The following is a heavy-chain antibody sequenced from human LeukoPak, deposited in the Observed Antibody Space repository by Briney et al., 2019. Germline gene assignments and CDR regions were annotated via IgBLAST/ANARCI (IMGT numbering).Heavy chain of an antibody. D-gene: IGHD1-26*01. V-gene: IGHV4-34*01. CDR1: GGSFSGYY. CDR2: INHSGST. CDR3: ARLPKYSGSWGVYYYYYYGMDV. J-gene: IGHJ6*02. Sequence: SETLSLTCAVYGGSFSGYYWSWIRQPPGKGLEWIGEINHSGSTNYNPSLKSRVTIPVDTSKNRFSLKLSSVTAADTAVYYCARLPKYSGSWGVYYYYYYGMDVWGQGTTVTVSS.